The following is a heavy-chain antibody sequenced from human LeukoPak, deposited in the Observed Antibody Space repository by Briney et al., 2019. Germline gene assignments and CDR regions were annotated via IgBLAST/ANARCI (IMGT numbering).Heavy chain of an antibody. CDR2: INIGGTNT. Sequence: GGSLRLSCAASGFTLSDYYMSWIRQAPGKGLEWLSYINIGGTNTHYADSVKGRFTISRDNAKKSLYLEMNNLRAEDTAVYYCATDGAGFDTWGQGVLVTVSS. V-gene: IGHV3-11*01. CDR3: ATDGAGFDT. J-gene: IGHJ5*02. CDR1: GFTLSDYY.